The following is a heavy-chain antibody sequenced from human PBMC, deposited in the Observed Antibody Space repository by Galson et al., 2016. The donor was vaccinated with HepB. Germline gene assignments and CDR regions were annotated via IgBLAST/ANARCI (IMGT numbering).Heavy chain of an antibody. J-gene: IGHJ4*02. CDR2: ISDSGGST. CDR1: GFTFSSYA. V-gene: IGHV3-23*01. Sequence: SLRLSCAASGFTFSSYAMSWVRQTPEKGLEWVSTISDSGGSTYYADSVKGRFIISRDNSKNTLSLQMSPLRAEDTAVYYCAKRALERLFDYWGQGTLVTVSS. CDR3: AKRALERLFDY.